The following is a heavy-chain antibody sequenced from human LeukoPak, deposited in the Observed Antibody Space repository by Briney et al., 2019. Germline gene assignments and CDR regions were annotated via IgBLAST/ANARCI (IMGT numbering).Heavy chain of an antibody. CDR2: INPNSGGT. D-gene: IGHD3-22*01. V-gene: IGHV1-2*02. J-gene: IGHJ4*02. CDR3: ARAELLDYYDSSGYSYFDY. Sequence: ASVKVSCKASGYTFTGYYMHWVRQAPGQGLEWMGWINPNSGGTNYAQKFQGRVTMTRDTSISTAYMELSRLRSDDTAVYYCARAELLDYYDSSGYSYFDYWGQGTLVTVSS. CDR1: GYTFTGYY.